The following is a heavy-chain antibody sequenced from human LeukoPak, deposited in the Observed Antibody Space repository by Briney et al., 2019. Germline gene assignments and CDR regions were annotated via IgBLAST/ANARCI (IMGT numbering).Heavy chain of an antibody. V-gene: IGHV3-21*01. CDR2: ISSSSSYI. CDR3: ARESTARPFDP. D-gene: IGHD1-14*01. J-gene: IGHJ5*02. CDR1: GFTFSSYS. Sequence: PGRSLRLSCAASGFTFSSYSMNWVRQAPGKGLEWVSSISSSSSYIYYADSVKGRFTISRDNAKNSLYLQMNSLRAEDTAVYYCARESTARPFDPWGQGTLVTVSS.